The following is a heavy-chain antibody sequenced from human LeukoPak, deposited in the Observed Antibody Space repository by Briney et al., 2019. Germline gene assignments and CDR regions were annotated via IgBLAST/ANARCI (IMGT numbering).Heavy chain of an antibody. V-gene: IGHV4-4*07. J-gene: IGHJ5*02. CDR1: CGSISSYY. D-gene: IGHD2-2*01. CDR3: ARVVGYCSSTSCYLFDP. Sequence: SETLSLICSVSCGSISSYYWSWIRQPAGKGLEWIGRIYTSGSTNYNPSLKSRVTMSVDTSKNQFSLKLSSVTAADTAVYYCARVVGYCSSTSCYLFDPWGRGTLVTVSS. CDR2: IYTSGST.